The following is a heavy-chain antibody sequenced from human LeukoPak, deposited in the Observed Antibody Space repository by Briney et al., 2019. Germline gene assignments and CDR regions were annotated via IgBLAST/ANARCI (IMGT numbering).Heavy chain of an antibody. CDR2: ISGSGSTV. J-gene: IGHJ4*02. CDR3: ARSQDTMTSPFDY. Sequence: GGSLRLSCAASGFTFSSFEMNWVRQAPGKGLEWVSYISGSGSTVYYADSVRGRFTISRDNAKNSLHLQMNSLRAEDTAVYYCARSQDTMTSPFDYWDQGTLVTVSS. V-gene: IGHV3-48*03. CDR1: GFTFSSFE. D-gene: IGHD3-22*01.